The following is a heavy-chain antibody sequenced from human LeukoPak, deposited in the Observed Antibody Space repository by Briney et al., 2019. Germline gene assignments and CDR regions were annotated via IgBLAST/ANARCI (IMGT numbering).Heavy chain of an antibody. Sequence: GGSLRLSCAASGFMFDDYAMHWVRQAPGKGLEWVSGISWNSGSIGYADSVKGRFTISRDNAKNSLYLQVNSLRAEDMALYYCTRGDYDSSGYTGGFDYWGQGTLVTVSS. CDR3: TRGDYDSSGYTGGFDY. V-gene: IGHV3-9*03. CDR1: GFMFDDYA. CDR2: ISWNSGSI. J-gene: IGHJ4*02. D-gene: IGHD3-22*01.